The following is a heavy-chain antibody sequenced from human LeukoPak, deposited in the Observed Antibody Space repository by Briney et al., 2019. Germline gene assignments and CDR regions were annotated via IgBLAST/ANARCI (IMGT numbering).Heavy chain of an antibody. J-gene: IGHJ6*02. CDR2: IYYSGST. Sequence: SETLSLTCTVSGGSISSYYWSWIRQPPGKGLEWIGYIYYSGSTNYNPSLKSRVTISVDTSKNQFSLKLSSVTAADTAVYYCARGGSSHYYYGMDVWGQGTTVTVSS. D-gene: IGHD6-13*01. CDR1: GGSISSYY. V-gene: IGHV4-59*01. CDR3: ARGGSSHYYYGMDV.